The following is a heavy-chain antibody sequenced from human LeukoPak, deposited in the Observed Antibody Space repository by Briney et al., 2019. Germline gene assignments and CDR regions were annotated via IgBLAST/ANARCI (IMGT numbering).Heavy chain of an antibody. V-gene: IGHV4-34*01. Sequence: SETLSLTCAVYGGSFSGYYWSWIRQPPGKGLEWIGEINHSGSTNYNPSLKSRVTISVDTSKNQFSLKLSSVTAADTAVYYCARLRITMVRGVIDYWGQGTLVTVSS. D-gene: IGHD3-10*01. CDR2: INHSGST. J-gene: IGHJ4*02. CDR3: ARLRITMVRGVIDY. CDR1: GGSFSGYY.